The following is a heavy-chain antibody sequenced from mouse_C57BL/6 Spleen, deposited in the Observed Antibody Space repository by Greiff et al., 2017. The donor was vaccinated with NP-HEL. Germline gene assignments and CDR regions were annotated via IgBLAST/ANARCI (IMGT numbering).Heavy chain of an antibody. Sequence: VQLVESGAELVKPGASVKISCKASGYAFSSYWMHWVKQRPGKGLEWIGQIYPGDGDTNYNGKFKGKATLTADKSSSTAYMQLSSLTSEDSAVYFCARGVGTQYFDYWGQGTTLTVSS. CDR2: IYPGDGDT. CDR1: GYAFSSYW. CDR3: ARGVGTQYFDY. J-gene: IGHJ2*01. D-gene: IGHD3-3*01. V-gene: IGHV1-80*01.